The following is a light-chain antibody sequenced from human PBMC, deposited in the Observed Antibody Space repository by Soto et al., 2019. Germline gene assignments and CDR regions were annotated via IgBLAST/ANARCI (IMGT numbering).Light chain of an antibody. Sequence: EIVLTQSPGTLSLSPGERATLSCRASQSVSRSYLAWYQQKPGQAPRLLIYGASSRATGIPDRFSGSGSGKDCTLSISRLEPEDFAVYYCQQYGSSPLFTVGPGTKVDIK. CDR2: GAS. CDR1: QSVSRSY. V-gene: IGKV3-20*01. J-gene: IGKJ3*01. CDR3: QQYGSSPLFT.